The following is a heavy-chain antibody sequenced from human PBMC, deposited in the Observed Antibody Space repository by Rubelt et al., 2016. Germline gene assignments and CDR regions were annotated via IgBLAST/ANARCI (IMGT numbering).Heavy chain of an antibody. Sequence: QVQLVESGGGVVQPGRSLRLSCEASGFTLSNSDMHWVRQAPGKGLEWVAVIWSDGSRFYYADSVNGRFTISRDSSKNTLFLQMNSLRAEDTAIYYCVREGRPIAVPGTGAFDYWGQGALVTVSS. CDR3: VREGRPIAVPGTGAFDY. CDR2: IWSDGSRF. V-gene: IGHV3-33*01. J-gene: IGHJ4*02. CDR1: GFTLSNSD. D-gene: IGHD6-19*01.